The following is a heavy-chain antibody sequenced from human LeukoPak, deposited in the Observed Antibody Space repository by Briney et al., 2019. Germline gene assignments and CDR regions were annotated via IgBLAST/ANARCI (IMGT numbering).Heavy chain of an antibody. CDR1: GGSISSGSYY. CDR3: ARVTTGGYYNY. V-gene: IGHV4-61*02. D-gene: IGHD3-22*01. Sequence: SETLSLTCTVSGGSISSGSYYWRWIRQPAGRGLEWIGRIYTSGSTNYNPSLKSRVTISLDTSENHFSLKLSSVTAADTAVYYCARVTTGGYYNYWGQGTLVTVSS. J-gene: IGHJ4*02. CDR2: IYTSGST.